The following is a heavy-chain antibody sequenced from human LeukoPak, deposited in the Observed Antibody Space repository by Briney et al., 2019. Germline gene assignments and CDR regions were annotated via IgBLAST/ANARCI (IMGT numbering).Heavy chain of an antibody. J-gene: IGHJ4*02. CDR1: VGTFSRYL. CDR3: ARDLPRTPDFWSGDLDY. CDR2: IIPIFGTA. D-gene: IGHD3-3*01. V-gene: IGHV1-69*13. Sequence: SVKVSCKASVGTFSRYLISWVRQAPGQGLEWMGGIIPIFGTANYAQKFQGRVTITADESTSTAYMELSSLRSEDTAVYYCARDLPRTPDFWSGDLDYWGQGTLVTVFS.